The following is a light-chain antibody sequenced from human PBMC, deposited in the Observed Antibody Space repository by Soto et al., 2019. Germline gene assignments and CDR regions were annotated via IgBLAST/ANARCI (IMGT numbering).Light chain of an antibody. V-gene: IGKV3-20*01. CDR2: GAS. CDR3: QQYGSSPRT. J-gene: IGKJ1*01. Sequence: EIVLTQSPGTLSLSPGERATLSCRASQSVSNNYLAWYQQKPGQAPRLLIYGASGRATGIPDRFSGSVSGTDFTLTISRLEPEDFTVYYCQQYGSSPRTFGQGTKVEIK. CDR1: QSVSNNY.